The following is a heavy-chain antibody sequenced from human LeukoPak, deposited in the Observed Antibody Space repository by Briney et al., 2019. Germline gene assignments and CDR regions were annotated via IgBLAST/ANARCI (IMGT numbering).Heavy chain of an antibody. CDR1: GFTFDDYA. V-gene: IGHV3-9*01. J-gene: IGHJ4*02. Sequence: GGSLRLSCAASGFTFDDYAMHWVRQAPGKGLEWVSGISWNSGSIGYADSVKGRFTISRDNAKNSLYLQMNSLRDEDTAVYYCARALAVAGARGFDYWGQGTLVTVSS. CDR2: ISWNSGSI. D-gene: IGHD6-19*01. CDR3: ARALAVAGARGFDY.